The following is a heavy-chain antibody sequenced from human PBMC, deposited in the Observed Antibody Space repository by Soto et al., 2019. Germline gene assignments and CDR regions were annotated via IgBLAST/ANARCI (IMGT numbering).Heavy chain of an antibody. CDR3: GSLFEF. J-gene: IGHJ4*02. CDR2: INNDGSDT. CDR1: GFTFRYYW. V-gene: IGHV3-74*01. Sequence: EVHLVESGGGLVQPGGSLRLSCAASGFTFRYYWLHWVHQVPGRGPEWVSGINNDGSDTFYADFVEGRFTISRDNAKNTVYLQMDSLRAEDTAVYYCGSLFEFWGQGTLVTVPS.